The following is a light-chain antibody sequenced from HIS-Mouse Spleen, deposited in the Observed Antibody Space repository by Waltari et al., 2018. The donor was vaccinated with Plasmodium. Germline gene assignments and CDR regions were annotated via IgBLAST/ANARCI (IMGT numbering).Light chain of an antibody. CDR2: KDS. CDR1: AFPKQY. V-gene: IGLV3-25*03. Sequence: SYELTQPPSVSVSPGQTARITCSGDAFPKQYAYWYQQKPGQAPVLVIYKDSERPSGNPERFSGSSSGTTVTLTISGVQAEDEADYYCQSADSSGTYPVFGGGTKLTVL. CDR3: QSADSSGTYPV. J-gene: IGLJ2*01.